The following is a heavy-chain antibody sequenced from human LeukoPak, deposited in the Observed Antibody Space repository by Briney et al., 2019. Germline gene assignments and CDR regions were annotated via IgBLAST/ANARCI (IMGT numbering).Heavy chain of an antibody. V-gene: IGHV3-30*18. CDR1: GFTFSSYG. J-gene: IGHJ4*02. Sequence: GGSLRLSCVASGFTFSSYGMHWVRQAPGKGLEWVAVISYDGSNKYYADSVKGRFTISRDNSKNTLYLQMNSLRAEDTAVYYCAKDQGGWENHFDYWGQGTLVTVSS. CDR3: AKDQGGWENHFDY. D-gene: IGHD3-16*01. CDR2: ISYDGSNK.